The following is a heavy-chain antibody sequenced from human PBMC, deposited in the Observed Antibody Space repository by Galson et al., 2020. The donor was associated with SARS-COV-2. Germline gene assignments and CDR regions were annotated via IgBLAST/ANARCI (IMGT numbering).Heavy chain of an antibody. Sequence: GESLKISCAASGFTFSSYGMHWVRQAPGKGLEWVAVVSYDGGNKYYADSVKGRFTISRDDSKNTLYLQMNSLRAEDTAVYYCARDRGDFRGMDYYYYGMDVWG. J-gene: IGHJ6*02. D-gene: IGHD2-21*02. V-gene: IGHV3-30*03. CDR1: GFTFSSYG. CDR3: ARDRGDFRGMDYYYYGMDV. CDR2: VSYDGGNK.